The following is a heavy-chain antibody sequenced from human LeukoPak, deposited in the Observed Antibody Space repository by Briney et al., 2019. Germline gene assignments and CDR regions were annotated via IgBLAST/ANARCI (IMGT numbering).Heavy chain of an antibody. CDR2: IYPGDSDT. CDR3: ARNSYDYGDYSPLEI. Sequence: GESLKISCKGSGYIFTTHWIGWVHQMPGKGLEWMGIIYPGDSDTRYSPSFRGQVTMSVDKSISTAYLQWNSLKASDTAMYFCARNSYDYGDYSPLEIWGQGTMVTVS. D-gene: IGHD4-17*01. V-gene: IGHV5-51*07. CDR1: GYIFTTHW. J-gene: IGHJ3*02.